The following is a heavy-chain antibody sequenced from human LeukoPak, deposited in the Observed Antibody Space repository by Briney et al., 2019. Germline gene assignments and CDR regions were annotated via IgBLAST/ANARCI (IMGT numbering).Heavy chain of an antibody. D-gene: IGHD5-12*01. CDR1: GYSFTSYW. CDR2: IYPGDSDT. J-gene: IGHJ4*02. CDR3: ARRYSGYDHAYYFDY. V-gene: IGHV5-51*01. Sequence: KPGESLKISCKGSGYSFTSYWIGWVRQMPGKGLEWMGIIYPGDSDTRYSPSFQGQVTISADKSISTAYLQWSSLKASDTATYCCARRYSGYDHAYYFDYWGQGTLVTVSS.